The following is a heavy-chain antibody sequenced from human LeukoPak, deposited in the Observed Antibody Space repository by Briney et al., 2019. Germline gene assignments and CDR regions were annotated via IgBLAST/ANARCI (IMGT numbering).Heavy chain of an antibody. CDR2: ISGSGGST. Sequence: GGSLRLSCAASGFTFSSYAMSWVRQAPGKGLEWVSAISGSGGSTYYADSVKGRFTISRGNSKNTLYLQMNSLRAEDTAVYYCASPPWAMDYFDYWGQGTLVTVSS. D-gene: IGHD5-18*01. J-gene: IGHJ4*02. V-gene: IGHV3-23*01. CDR3: ASPPWAMDYFDY. CDR1: GFTFSSYA.